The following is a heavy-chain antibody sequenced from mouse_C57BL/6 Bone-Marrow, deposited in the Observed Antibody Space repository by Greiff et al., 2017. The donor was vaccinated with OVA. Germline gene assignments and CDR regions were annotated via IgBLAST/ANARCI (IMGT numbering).Heavy chain of an antibody. CDR3: AREGITTVVRWYFDV. CDR1: GYTFTSYW. J-gene: IGHJ1*03. Sequence: QVQLQQSGTELVKPGASVKLSCKASGYTFTSYWMHWVKQRPGQGLEWIGNINPSNGGTNYNEKFKSKATLTVDKSSSTAYMQLSSLTSEDSAVYYCAREGITTVVRWYFDVWGTGTTVTVSS. CDR2: INPSNGGT. V-gene: IGHV1-53*01. D-gene: IGHD1-1*01.